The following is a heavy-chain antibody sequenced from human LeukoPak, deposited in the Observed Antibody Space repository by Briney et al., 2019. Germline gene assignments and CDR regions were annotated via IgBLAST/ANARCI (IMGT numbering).Heavy chain of an antibody. CDR2: ISYDGSNK. D-gene: IGHD6-13*01. J-gene: IGHJ4*02. CDR3: AKTRPLDSSSWSHGDY. V-gene: IGHV3-30-3*02. Sequence: GGSLRLSCAASGFTFSSYAMSWVRQAPGKGLEWVAVISYDGSNKYYADSMKGRFTISRDNSKNTLYLQMNSLRAEDTAVYYCAKTRPLDSSSWSHGDYWGQGTLVTVSS. CDR1: GFTFSSYA.